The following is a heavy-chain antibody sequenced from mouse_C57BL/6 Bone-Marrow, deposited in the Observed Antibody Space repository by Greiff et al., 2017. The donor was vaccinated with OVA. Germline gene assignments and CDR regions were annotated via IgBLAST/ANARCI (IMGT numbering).Heavy chain of an antibody. V-gene: IGHV1-61*01. D-gene: IGHD2-3*01. J-gene: IGHJ1*03. Sequence: VQLQQPGAELVRPGSSVKLSCKASGYTFTSYWMDWVKQRPGQGLEWIGNIYPSDSETHYNQKFKDKATLTVDKSSSTAYMQLSSLTSEDSAVYYCARYGYYDWYFDVWGTGTTVTVSS. CDR2: IYPSDSET. CDR3: ARYGYYDWYFDV. CDR1: GYTFTSYW.